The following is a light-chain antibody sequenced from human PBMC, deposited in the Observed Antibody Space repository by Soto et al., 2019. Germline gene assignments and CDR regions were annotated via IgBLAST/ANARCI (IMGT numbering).Light chain of an antibody. J-gene: IGKJ1*01. CDR3: QQYNNWGT. Sequence: EIVMTQSPATLSVSPGERATLSCRASQSVSSNLAWYQQKPGQAPRLLIYGASTRATGIPARFSGGGSGTEFTLTISSLQAEDVAVYYCQQYNNWGTFGQGTKVEIK. CDR1: QSVSSN. CDR2: GAS. V-gene: IGKV3-15*01.